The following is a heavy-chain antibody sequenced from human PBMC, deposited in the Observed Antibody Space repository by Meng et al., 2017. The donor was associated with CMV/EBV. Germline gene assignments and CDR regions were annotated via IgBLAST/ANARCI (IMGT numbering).Heavy chain of an antibody. J-gene: IGHJ4*02. CDR3: ARGGLRGFDY. CDR2: IYWDDDK. Sequence: QITLKASGPPLVTHTRTPTLTGPFSGLSLSTSGVGLGWIRQPPGKALEWLALIYWDDDKRYSPSLKSRLTITKDTSKNQVVLTMTNMDPVDTATYYCARGGLRGFDYWGQGTLVTVS. V-gene: IGHV2-5*02. CDR1: GLSLSTSGVG. D-gene: IGHD4-17*01.